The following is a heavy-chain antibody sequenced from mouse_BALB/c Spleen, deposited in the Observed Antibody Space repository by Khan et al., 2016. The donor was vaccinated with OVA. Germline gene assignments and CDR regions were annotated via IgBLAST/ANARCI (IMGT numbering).Heavy chain of an antibody. CDR3: ARGGRRAMDY. Sequence: QIQLVQSGPDLKKPGETVKISCKASGYTFTNYGINWVKQAPGKGLKWMGWIYTYTGEPTYADDFKGRFAFSLETSASTAYLQIKNLKNEEKAKYSCARGGRRAMDYWGQGTSVTVSS. J-gene: IGHJ4*01. D-gene: IGHD3-3*01. CDR2: IYTYTGEP. V-gene: IGHV9-1*02. CDR1: GYTFTNYG.